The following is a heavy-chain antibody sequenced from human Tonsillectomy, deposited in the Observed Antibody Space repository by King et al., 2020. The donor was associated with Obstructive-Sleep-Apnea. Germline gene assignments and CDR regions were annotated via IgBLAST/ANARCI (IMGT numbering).Heavy chain of an antibody. Sequence: VQLVESGGGLVQPGGSLRLSCAASGFTFSSYWMHWVRQTPGKGLVWVSRINSDGSSTSYADSVKGRFTISRDNAKNTLYLQMNSLRAEDTAVYYCARDIAVAGNDAFDIWGQGTMVTVSS. CDR2: INSDGSST. J-gene: IGHJ3*02. CDR1: GFTFSSYW. CDR3: ARDIAVAGNDAFDI. D-gene: IGHD6-19*01. V-gene: IGHV3-74*01.